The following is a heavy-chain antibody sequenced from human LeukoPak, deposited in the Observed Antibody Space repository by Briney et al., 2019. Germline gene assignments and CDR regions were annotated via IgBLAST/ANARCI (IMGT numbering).Heavy chain of an antibody. CDR1: GFTFSSYA. D-gene: IGHD6-6*01. V-gene: IGHV3-30*04. CDR2: ISYDGSNK. Sequence: PGGSLRLSCAVSGFTFSSYAMHWVRQAPGKGLEWVAVISYDGSNKYYADSVKGRFTISRDNSKNTLYLQMNSLRAEDTAVYYCAKDSSYSSSSRGIDYWGQGTLVTVSS. CDR3: AKDSSYSSSSRGIDY. J-gene: IGHJ4*02.